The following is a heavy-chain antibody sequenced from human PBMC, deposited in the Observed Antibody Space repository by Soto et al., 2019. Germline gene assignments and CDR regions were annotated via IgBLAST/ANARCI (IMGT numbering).Heavy chain of an antibody. V-gene: IGHV4-59*01. Sequence: SETLSLTCTVSGGSISSYYWSWIRQPPGKGLEWIGYIYYSGSTNYNPSLKSRVTISVDTSKNQFSLKLSSVTAADTAVYYCARDASTRWYDILTGYYTYYYYYMDVWGKGTTVTVSS. J-gene: IGHJ6*03. CDR2: IYYSGST. CDR3: ARDASTRWYDILTGYYTYYYYYMDV. CDR1: GGSISSYY. D-gene: IGHD3-9*01.